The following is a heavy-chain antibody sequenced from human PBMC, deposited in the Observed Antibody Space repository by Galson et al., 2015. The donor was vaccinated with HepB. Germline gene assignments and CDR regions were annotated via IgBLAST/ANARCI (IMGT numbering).Heavy chain of an antibody. V-gene: IGHV3-7*01. CDR3: ASHRQYGLNM. D-gene: IGHD3-10*01. CDR1: GFTFSTYW. J-gene: IGHJ3*02. Sequence: SLRLSCAASGFTFSTYWMSWVRQAPGKGLERVASINPDGSEKYYVDSVRGRFTISRDNARNSLYLEVNSLRAEDTAVYYCASHRQYGLNMWGQGTMVTVSS. CDR2: INPDGSEK.